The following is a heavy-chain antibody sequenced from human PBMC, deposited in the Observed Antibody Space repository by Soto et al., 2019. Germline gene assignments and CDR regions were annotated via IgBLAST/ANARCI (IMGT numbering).Heavy chain of an antibody. J-gene: IGHJ3*02. CDR1: GFTFSDYY. V-gene: IGHV3-11*05. Sequence: QVQLVESGGGLVEPGGSLRLSCGASGFTFSDYYMTWIRQAPGKGLEWVSYIAGTSYYTNYADSVKGRFIISRDNAKSSLYLQRKSLRAEDTAVHYCARPKSSGRDDAFDIWGQGTVVTVSS. CDR2: IAGTSYYT. CDR3: ARPKSSGRDDAFDI. D-gene: IGHD1-26*01.